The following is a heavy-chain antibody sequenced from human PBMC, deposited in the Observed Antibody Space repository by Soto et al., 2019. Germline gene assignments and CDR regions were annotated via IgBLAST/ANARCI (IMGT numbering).Heavy chain of an antibody. V-gene: IGHV3-21*01. D-gene: IGHD3-22*01. CDR2: ISSSSSYI. Sequence: EVQLVESGGGLVKPGGSLRLSCAASGFTFSSYSMNWVRQAPGKGLEWVSSISSSSSYIYYADSVKGRFTISRDNAKNSLYLQMNSLRAEDTAVYYCARDPYYYDGSGYYHDAFDIWGQGTMVTVSS. J-gene: IGHJ3*02. CDR3: ARDPYYYDGSGYYHDAFDI. CDR1: GFTFSSYS.